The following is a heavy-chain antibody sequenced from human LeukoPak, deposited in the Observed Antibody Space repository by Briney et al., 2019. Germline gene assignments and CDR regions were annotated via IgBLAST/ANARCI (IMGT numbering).Heavy chain of an antibody. CDR3: AKGMRYYYDSSGYD. V-gene: IGHV3-23*01. Sequence: PGGSLRLSCAASGFTFSSYAMSWVRQAPGKGLEWVSAISGSGGSTYYADSVKGRFTISRDNSKNTLYLQMNSLRAEDTAVYYCAKGMRYYYDSSGYDWGQGTLVTVSS. D-gene: IGHD3-22*01. CDR1: GFTFSSYA. CDR2: ISGSGGST. J-gene: IGHJ4*02.